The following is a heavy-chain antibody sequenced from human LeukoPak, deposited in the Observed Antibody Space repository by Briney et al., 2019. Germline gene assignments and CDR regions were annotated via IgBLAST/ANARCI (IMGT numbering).Heavy chain of an antibody. CDR2: ISTYNGNT. CDR1: GHTFTSYG. D-gene: IGHD3-16*02. J-gene: IGHJ4*02. Sequence: ASVKVSCKASGHTFTSYGISWVRHAPGQGLEWMGGISTYNGNTNYAQKLQGRVTMTTDTSTSTAYMELSSLRSEDTAVYYCARTTMITFGGVIAPFDYWGQGTLVTVSS. CDR3: ARTTMITFGGVIAPFDY. V-gene: IGHV1-18*01.